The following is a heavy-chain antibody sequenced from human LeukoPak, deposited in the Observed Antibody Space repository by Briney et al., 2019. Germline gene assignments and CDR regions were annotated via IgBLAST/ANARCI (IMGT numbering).Heavy chain of an antibody. CDR3: ARDSVYGDRPTGVDV. J-gene: IGHJ6*02. CDR1: GFTLLRYA. Sequence: PGGALRLSCAATGFTLLRYALSWVRQAPWRGVAWVSAINEGGGRTYYADSVKGRVSITRDNSKNTLYLQMNILRAEDTAVYYCARDSVYGDRPTGVDVWGQGTTVTVSS. V-gene: IGHV3-23*01. D-gene: IGHD4-17*01. CDR2: INEGGGRT.